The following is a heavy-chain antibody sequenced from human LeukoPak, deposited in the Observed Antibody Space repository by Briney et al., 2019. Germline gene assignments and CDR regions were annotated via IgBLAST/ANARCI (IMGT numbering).Heavy chain of an antibody. CDR2: IKQDGSEK. CDR3: ARGGYCSSGRCYYFDY. J-gene: IGHJ4*02. D-gene: IGHD2-15*01. V-gene: IGHV3-7*01. Sequence: GGSLRLSCAASGFSFSSYWMSWVRQAPGKGLEWVANIKQDGSEKYHEDSVKGRFTTSRDNAKNSLYLQMNSLRAEDTAVYYCARGGYCSSGRCYYFDYWGQGTLVTVSS. CDR1: GFSFSSYW.